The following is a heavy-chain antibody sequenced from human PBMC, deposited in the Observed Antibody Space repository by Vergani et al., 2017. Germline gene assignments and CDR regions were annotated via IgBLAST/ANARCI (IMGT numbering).Heavy chain of an antibody. Sequence: QVQLVQSGAEVKKPGASVKVSCKASGYTFTSYGISWVRQAPGQGLEWMGGIIPIFGTANYAQKFQGRVTITADKSTSTAYMELSSLRSEDTAVYYCARDWGLVYGSSWHTLFDYWGQGTLVTVSS. CDR1: GYTFTSYG. CDR2: IIPIFGTA. J-gene: IGHJ4*02. V-gene: IGHV1-69*06. CDR3: ARDWGLVYGSSWHTLFDY. D-gene: IGHD6-13*01.